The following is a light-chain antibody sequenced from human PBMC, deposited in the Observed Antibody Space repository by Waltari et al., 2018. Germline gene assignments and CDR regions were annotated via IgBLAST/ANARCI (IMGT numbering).Light chain of an antibody. CDR2: GNI. V-gene: IGLV1-40*01. CDR3: QSYDSSLRASL. J-gene: IGLJ2*01. Sequence: YQVLPGTTPKLLIYGNIDRPSGVADRFSGSKSGTSASLAITGLPAEDEADYYFQSYDSSLRASLFGGGTRLTVL.